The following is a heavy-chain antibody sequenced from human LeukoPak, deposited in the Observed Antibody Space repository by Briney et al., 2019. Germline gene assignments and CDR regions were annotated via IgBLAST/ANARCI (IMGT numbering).Heavy chain of an antibody. D-gene: IGHD3-3*01. CDR2: IYYSGST. Sequence: SEALSLTCTVSGGSISSSSYYWGWIRQPPGKGLEWIGSIYYSGSTYYNPSLKSRVTISVDTSKNQFSLKLSSVTAADTAVYYCASITIFGVVINFRSSGGIDYWGQGTLVTVSS. J-gene: IGHJ4*02. CDR1: GGSISSSSYY. CDR3: ASITIFGVVINFRSSGGIDY. V-gene: IGHV4-39*07.